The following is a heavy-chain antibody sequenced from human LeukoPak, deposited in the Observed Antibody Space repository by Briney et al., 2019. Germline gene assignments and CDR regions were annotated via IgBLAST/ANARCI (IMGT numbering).Heavy chain of an antibody. CDR3: VSFYETY. J-gene: IGHJ4*02. D-gene: IGHD2-2*01. Sequence: GGSLRLSCAASGNYWMHWVRQAPGKGLVWVSHINSDGSWTSYADSVKGRFTISKDNAKNTVFLQMNNLRAEDTAVYYCVSFYETYWGRGTLVTVSS. CDR1: GNYW. CDR2: INSDGSWT. V-gene: IGHV3-74*01.